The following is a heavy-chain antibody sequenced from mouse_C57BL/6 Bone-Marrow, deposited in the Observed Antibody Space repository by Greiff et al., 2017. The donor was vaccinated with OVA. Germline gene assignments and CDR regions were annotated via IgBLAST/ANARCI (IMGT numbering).Heavy chain of an antibody. CDR1: GFTFTNYY. CDR2: IRNKPNGSTT. J-gene: IGHJ2*01. V-gene: IGHV7-3*01. Sequence: EVQLVESGGGLVQPGDSLSLSCAASGFTFTNYYMSWVRQPPGKALEWLAFIRNKPNGSTTEYSASVKGRFTISRDNSQSILYLQMNDLRAEDSATYYCARYKGRVAVDYFDYWGQGTALTVSS. CDR3: ARYKGRVAVDYFDY. D-gene: IGHD1-1*01.